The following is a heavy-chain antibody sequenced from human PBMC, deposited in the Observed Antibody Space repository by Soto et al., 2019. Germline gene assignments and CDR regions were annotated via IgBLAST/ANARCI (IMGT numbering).Heavy chain of an antibody. D-gene: IGHD5-18*01. J-gene: IGHJ4*02. CDR1: GGSISSGDYY. CDR3: ARYLTAMAKVFDY. CDR2: IYYSGST. Sequence: QVQLQESGPGLVKPSQTLSLTCTVSGGSISSGDYYWSWIRQPPGKGMEWIGYIYYSGSTYYNPSLKSRVTISVDTSKNQFSLKLSSVTAADTAVYYCARYLTAMAKVFDYWGQGTLVTVSS. V-gene: IGHV4-30-4*01.